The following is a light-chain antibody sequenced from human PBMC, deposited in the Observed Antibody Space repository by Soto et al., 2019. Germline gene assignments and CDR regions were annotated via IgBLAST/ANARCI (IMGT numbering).Light chain of an antibody. Sequence: DIQMTQSPSSLSASGGDRFTITCRSSQSISTYLNWYQCKPGKAPKVVIYAASSLASGVPSRFRGSGSGTEFTLTISSLQAEDFATYYCQQSYRAPWTFGQGTKVDIK. CDR1: QSISTY. CDR2: AAS. J-gene: IGKJ1*01. V-gene: IGKV1-39*01. CDR3: QQSYRAPWT.